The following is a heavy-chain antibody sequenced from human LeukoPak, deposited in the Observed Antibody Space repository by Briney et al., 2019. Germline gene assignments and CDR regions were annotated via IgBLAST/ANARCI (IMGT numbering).Heavy chain of an antibody. CDR2: ISSSSSTI. D-gene: IGHD4-17*01. V-gene: IGHV3-48*02. CDR3: ARGPDYGDYVRFDY. J-gene: IGHJ4*02. Sequence: GGSLRLSCAASGFTFSSYSMNWVRQAPGKGLEWVSYISSSSSTIYYADSVKGRFTISRDNAKNSLYLQMNSLRDEDTAVYYCARGPDYGDYVRFDYWGQGTLVTVSS. CDR1: GFTFSSYS.